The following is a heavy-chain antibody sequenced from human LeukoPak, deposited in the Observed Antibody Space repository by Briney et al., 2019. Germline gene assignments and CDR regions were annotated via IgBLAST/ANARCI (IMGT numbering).Heavy chain of an antibody. CDR2: INHSGST. CDR3: ARDDSRTKGFDY. D-gene: IGHD3-22*01. Sequence: SETLSLTCAVYGGSFSGYYWSWIRQPPGKGLEWIGKINHSGSTNYNPSLKSRVTISVDTSKNQFSLKLSSVTAADTAVYYCARDDSRTKGFDYWGQGTLVTVSS. V-gene: IGHV4-34*01. J-gene: IGHJ4*02. CDR1: GGSFSGYY.